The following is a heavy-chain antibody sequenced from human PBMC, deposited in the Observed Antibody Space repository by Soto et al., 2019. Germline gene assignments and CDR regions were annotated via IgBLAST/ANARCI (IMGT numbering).Heavy chain of an antibody. J-gene: IGHJ4*02. D-gene: IGHD3-22*01. CDR2: INPSGGST. Sequence: GASVKVSCKASGYTFTSYYMHWVRQAPGQGREWMGIINPSGGSTSYAQKFQGRVTMTRDTSTSTVYMELSSRRSEDPAVYYCAGGGVVVVTRPIDYWGQGTLVTV. V-gene: IGHV1-46*01. CDR3: AGGGVVVVTRPIDY. CDR1: GYTFTSYY.